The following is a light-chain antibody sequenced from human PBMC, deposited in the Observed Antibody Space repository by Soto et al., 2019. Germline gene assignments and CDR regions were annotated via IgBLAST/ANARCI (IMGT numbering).Light chain of an antibody. CDR1: QRVSSTY. CDR2: GAS. V-gene: IGKV3-20*01. Sequence: EIVLTQSPDTLSLSPGERATLSCRASQRVSSTYLAWYQQKPGQAPRLLIYGASSRATGIPDRFSGSGSGTDFTLTISRLEPEDLAVYCCQQYGSSPFTFGPGTKVDIK. J-gene: IGKJ3*01. CDR3: QQYGSSPFT.